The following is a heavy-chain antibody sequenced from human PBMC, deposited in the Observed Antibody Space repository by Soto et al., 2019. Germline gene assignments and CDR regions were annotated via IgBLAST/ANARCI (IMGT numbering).Heavy chain of an antibody. D-gene: IGHD6-6*01. Sequence: LWEALKISWNGSVYSFTSYWIGWVRQMPGKGLEWMGIIYPGDSDTRYSPSFQGQVTISSDKSISTAYLQWSSLKASDTAMYYCALSSSIAARSTAYYYYGMDVWGQGTTVTVS. J-gene: IGHJ6*02. V-gene: IGHV5-51*01. CDR1: VYSFTSYW. CDR2: IYPGDSDT. CDR3: ALSSSIAARSTAYYYYGMDV.